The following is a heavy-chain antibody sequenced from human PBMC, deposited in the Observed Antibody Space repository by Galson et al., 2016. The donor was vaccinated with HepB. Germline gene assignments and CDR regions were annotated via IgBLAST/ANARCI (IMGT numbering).Heavy chain of an antibody. D-gene: IGHD4-17*01. CDR1: GYTFIDDY. CDR2: INPNTGAT. V-gene: IGHV1-2*02. CDR3: TKGKTTVTTFPGTY. Sequence: SVKVSCKASGYTFIDDYIHWVRQAPGQGLEWMGWINPNTGATKYAQKFPGRVTMTRGQSTSTAHLELARLTSDDTAVYYCTKGKTTVTTFPGTYWGQGTLVTVSS. J-gene: IGHJ4*02.